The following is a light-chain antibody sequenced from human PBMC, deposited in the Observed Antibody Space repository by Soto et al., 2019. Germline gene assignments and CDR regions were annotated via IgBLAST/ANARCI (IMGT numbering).Light chain of an antibody. CDR3: NSYTSASFYV. J-gene: IGLJ1*01. V-gene: IGLV2-14*01. Sequence: QSALTQPASVSGSPGQSITISCSGTRSDIGSYNYVAWYQQFPGKTPKILIYGVSNRPSGVSSRFSGSKSGNTASLTISGLQAEDEADYYCNSYTSASFYVFGTGTKVTVL. CDR1: RSDIGSYNY. CDR2: GVS.